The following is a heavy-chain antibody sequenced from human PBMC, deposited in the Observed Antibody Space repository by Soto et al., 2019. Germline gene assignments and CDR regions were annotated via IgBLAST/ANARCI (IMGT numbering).Heavy chain of an antibody. J-gene: IGHJ4*02. D-gene: IGHD3-22*01. CDR3: AREYHDTRGYYYNFDY. CDR1: GFTFSDYY. V-gene: IGHV3-11*01. CDR2: ISNDGSAI. Sequence: GGSLRLSCAASGFTFSDYYMSWIRQAPGKGLEWVSYISNDGSAIYYADSMKGRFTIFRDNAKNSLYLQMNSLRAEDTAVYYCAREYHDTRGYYYNFDYWGQGTLVTVSS.